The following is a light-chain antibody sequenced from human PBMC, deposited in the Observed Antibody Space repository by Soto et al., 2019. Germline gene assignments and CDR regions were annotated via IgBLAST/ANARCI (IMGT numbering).Light chain of an antibody. V-gene: IGKV3-15*01. J-gene: IGKJ1*01. CDR1: QSVSSN. CDR3: QQYKNGWT. CDR2: GAS. Sequence: EILMTQSPXXXXLXPXXXATLSCRASQSVSSNLAWYQQKPGQAPRLLMYGASTRATGIPARFSGSGSGTEFTLTISSLQSEDFAVYYCQQYKNGWTFGQGTKVDIK.